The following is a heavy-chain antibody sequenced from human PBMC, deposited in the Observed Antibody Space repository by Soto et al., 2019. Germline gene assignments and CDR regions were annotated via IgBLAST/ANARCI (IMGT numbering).Heavy chain of an antibody. CDR3: TRRDCRGGDCYSDFDY. Sequence: GGFLRLSCAASGFSFSGSDVHWVRQASGEGLEWVGRIKTKAENYATALAASVKGRFSISRDDSKNTAYLEMNSLKTEDTAVYYCTRRDCRGGDCYSDFDYWGQGALVTVSS. CDR2: IKTKAENYAT. D-gene: IGHD2-21*02. J-gene: IGHJ4*02. CDR1: GFSFSGSD. V-gene: IGHV3-73*01.